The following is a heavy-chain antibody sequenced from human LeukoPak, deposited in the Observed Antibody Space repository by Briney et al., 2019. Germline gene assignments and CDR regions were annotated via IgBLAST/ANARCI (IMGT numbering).Heavy chain of an antibody. CDR2: IKQDGSEK. CDR3: ARTPYSGYDLGNYYYYMDV. V-gene: IGHV3-7*01. Sequence: GGSLRLSCAASGFTFSSYLMSWVRQAPGKGLEWVANIKQDGSEKYYVDSVKGRFTISRDNAKNSLYLQMNSLRAEDTAVNFCARTPYSGYDLGNYYYYMDVWGKGTTVTVSS. CDR1: GFTFSSYL. J-gene: IGHJ6*03. D-gene: IGHD5-12*01.